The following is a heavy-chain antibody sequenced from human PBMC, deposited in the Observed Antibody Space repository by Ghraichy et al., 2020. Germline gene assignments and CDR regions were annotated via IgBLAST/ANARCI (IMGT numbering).Heavy chain of an antibody. CDR3: ARDYYDATDYESHNVFDI. Sequence: SVKVSCKVSGVTFNSYTINWVRQAPRQGLEWMGGISPILGLVNYVGKFQDRVTITADKSTNTVYMELSSLRSEDTAVYYCARDYYDATDYESHNVFDIWGQGTMVSVSS. CDR2: ISPILGLV. J-gene: IGHJ3*02. CDR1: GVTFNSYT. D-gene: IGHD3-16*01. V-gene: IGHV1-69*10.